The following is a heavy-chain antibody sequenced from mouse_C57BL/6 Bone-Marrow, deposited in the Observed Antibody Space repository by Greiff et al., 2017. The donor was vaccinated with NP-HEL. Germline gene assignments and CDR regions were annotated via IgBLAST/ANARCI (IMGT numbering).Heavy chain of an antibody. D-gene: IGHD2-1*01. Sequence: QVHVKQSGAELARPGASVKLSCKASGYTFTSYGISWVKQRTGQGLEWIGEIYPRSGNTYYNEKFKGKATLTADKSSSTAYMELRSLTSEDSAVYFCARRGGGGNYYFDYWGQGTTLTVSS. CDR2: IYPRSGNT. J-gene: IGHJ2*01. CDR3: ARRGGGGNYYFDY. CDR1: GYTFTSYG. V-gene: IGHV1-81*01.